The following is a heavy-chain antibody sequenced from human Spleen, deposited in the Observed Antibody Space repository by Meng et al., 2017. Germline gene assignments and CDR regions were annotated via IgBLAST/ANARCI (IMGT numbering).Heavy chain of an antibody. Sequence: GQLTRWGSGLLKLSETLSPPCVVSGGSFSDYYWSWIRQPPGKGLEWIGEINHSGSTNYNPSLESRATISVDTSQNNLSLKLSSVTAADSAVYYCARGPTTMAHDFDYWGQGTLVTVSS. CDR2: INHSGST. D-gene: IGHD4-11*01. V-gene: IGHV4-34*02. J-gene: IGHJ4*02. CDR3: ARGPTTMAHDFDY. CDR1: GGSFSDYY.